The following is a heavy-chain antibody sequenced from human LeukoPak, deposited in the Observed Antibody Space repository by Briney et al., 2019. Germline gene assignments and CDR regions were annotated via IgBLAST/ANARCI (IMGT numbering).Heavy chain of an antibody. J-gene: IGHJ5*02. V-gene: IGHV4-39*01. CDR3: ARHEGGSGSYLGWFDP. CDR2: IYYSGST. Sequence: PSETLSLTCTVSGGSISSSSYYWGWIRQAPGKGLEWIGSIYYSGSTYYNPSLKSRVTISVDTSKNQFSLKLSSVTAADTAVYYCARHEGGSGSYLGWFDPWGQGTLVTVSS. D-gene: IGHD3-10*01. CDR1: GGSISSSSYY.